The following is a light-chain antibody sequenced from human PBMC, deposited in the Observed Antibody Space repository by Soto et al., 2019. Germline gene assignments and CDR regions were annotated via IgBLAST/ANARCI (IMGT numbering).Light chain of an antibody. V-gene: IGKV1-5*01. Sequence: IQLTQSPSTLSAAVGDRVPLTCRASQSISNWLAWYQQKPGKAPKLLIYDASTLESGVPSRFSGSASGTDFTLTISSLQPDDFATYYCQQYDNYPLTFGGGTKVDI. CDR3: QQYDNYPLT. J-gene: IGKJ4*01. CDR1: QSISNW. CDR2: DAS.